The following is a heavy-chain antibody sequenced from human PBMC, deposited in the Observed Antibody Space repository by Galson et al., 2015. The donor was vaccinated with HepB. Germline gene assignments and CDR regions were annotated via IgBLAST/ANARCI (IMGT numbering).Heavy chain of an antibody. V-gene: IGHV1-46*03. CDR2: INSSDGST. CDR3: TRGPGSYPDY. J-gene: IGHJ4*02. D-gene: IGHD1-26*01. CDR1: GYTFSSYY. Sequence: SVKVSCKASGYTFSSYYIHWVRQVAGQGLEWMGIINSSDGSTTYAQKFQGRVTMTRDTSTSTVFMELSSLRSVDTAIYYCTRGPGSYPDYWGQGTLVTVSS.